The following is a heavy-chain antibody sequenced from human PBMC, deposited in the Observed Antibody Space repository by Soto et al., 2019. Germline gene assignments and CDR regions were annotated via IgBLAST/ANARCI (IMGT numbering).Heavy chain of an antibody. CDR1: GGTFSSYA. CDR3: AREGYSSSGDDYYYGMDV. CDR2: IIPIFGTA. Sequence: QVQLVQSGAEVKKPGSSVKVSCKASGGTFSSYAISWVRQAPGQGLEWMGGIIPIFGTANYAQKFQGRVTMTADXXTXTXXMELSSLRSEDTAVYYCAREGYSSSGDDYYYGMDVWGQGTTVTVSS. D-gene: IGHD6-6*01. J-gene: IGHJ6*02. V-gene: IGHV1-69*12.